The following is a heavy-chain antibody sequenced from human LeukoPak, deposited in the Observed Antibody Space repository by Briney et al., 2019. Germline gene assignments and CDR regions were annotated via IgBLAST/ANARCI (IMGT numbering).Heavy chain of an antibody. D-gene: IGHD6-19*01. CDR2: INPNSGGT. CDR1: GYTFTGCY. J-gene: IGHJ6*02. Sequence: ASVKVSCKASGYTFTGCYMHWVRQAPGQGLEWMGWINPNSGGTNYAQKFQGRVTMTRDTSISTAYMELSRLRSDDTAVYYCALAKIAVAGTAYYYYGMDVWGQGTTVTVSS. V-gene: IGHV1-2*02. CDR3: ALAKIAVAGTAYYYYGMDV.